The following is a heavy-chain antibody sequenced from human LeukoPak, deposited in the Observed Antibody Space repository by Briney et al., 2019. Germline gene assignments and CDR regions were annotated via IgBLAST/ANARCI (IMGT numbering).Heavy chain of an antibody. D-gene: IGHD5-12*01. Sequence: GGSLRLSCAASGFTFSNAWMSWVRQAPGKGLEWVGRIKSKTDGGTTDYAAPVKGRFTISRDDSKNTLYLQMNSLKIEDTAVYYCTSTGYSGYDRANDYWGQGTLVTVSS. CDR1: GFTFSNAW. V-gene: IGHV3-15*01. CDR3: TSTGYSGYDRANDY. J-gene: IGHJ4*02. CDR2: IKSKTDGGTT.